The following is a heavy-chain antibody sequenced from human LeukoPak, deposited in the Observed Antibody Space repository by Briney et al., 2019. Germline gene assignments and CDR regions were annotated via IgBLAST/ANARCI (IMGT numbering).Heavy chain of an antibody. D-gene: IGHD3-22*01. CDR2: ISWNSGSI. CDR3: AKDRGGYYDSSGTSGYYYGMDV. J-gene: IGHJ6*02. V-gene: IGHV3-9*01. CDR1: GFTFDDYA. Sequence: GGSLRLSCAASGFTFDDYAMHWVRQAPGKGLEWVSGISWNSGSIGYADSMKGRFTISRDNAKNSLYLQMNSLRAEDTALYYCAKDRGGYYDSSGTSGYYYGMDVWGQGTTVTVSS.